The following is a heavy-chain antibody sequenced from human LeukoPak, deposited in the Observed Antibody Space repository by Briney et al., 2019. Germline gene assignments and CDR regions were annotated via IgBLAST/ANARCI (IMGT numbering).Heavy chain of an antibody. D-gene: IGHD5-18*01. Sequence: RPSETLSLTCAVYGGSFSGYYWSWIRQPPGKGLEWIGEINHSGSTNYNPSLKSRVTISVDTSKNQFSLKLSSVTAADTAVYYCARNVDTAVVTAFDIWGQGTMVTVSS. CDR3: ARNVDTAVVTAFDI. J-gene: IGHJ3*02. CDR2: INHSGST. V-gene: IGHV4-34*01. CDR1: GGSFSGYY.